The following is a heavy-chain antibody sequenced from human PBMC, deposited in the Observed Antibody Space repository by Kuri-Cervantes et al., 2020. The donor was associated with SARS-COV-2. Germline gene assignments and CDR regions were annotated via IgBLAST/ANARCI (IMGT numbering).Heavy chain of an antibody. V-gene: IGHV4-34*01. D-gene: IGHD6-13*01. Sequence: ESLKISCAASGFTFSDYYMSWIRQAPGKELEWIGEINHSGSTNYNPSLKSRVTVSVDTSKNQFSLKLSSVTAADTAVYYCARGGSSWPFDYWGQGTLVTVSS. CDR2: INHSGST. CDR3: ARGGSSWPFDY. J-gene: IGHJ4*02. CDR1: GFTFSDYY.